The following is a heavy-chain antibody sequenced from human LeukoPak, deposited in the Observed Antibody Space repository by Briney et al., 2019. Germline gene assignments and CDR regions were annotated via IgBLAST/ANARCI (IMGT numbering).Heavy chain of an antibody. CDR2: ISGSGGNT. V-gene: IGHV3-23*01. J-gene: IGHJ4*02. D-gene: IGHD6-19*01. CDR1: GFTFSNYA. CDR3: AKRRHTGISVAGAIDY. Sequence: SGGSLRLSCAASGFTFSNYAMNWVRQAPGKGLEWVSSISGSGGNTHYADSVKGRFTISRDNSKNTLYLQMNRLRADDTAVYYCAKRRHTGISVAGAIDYWGQGTLVTVSS.